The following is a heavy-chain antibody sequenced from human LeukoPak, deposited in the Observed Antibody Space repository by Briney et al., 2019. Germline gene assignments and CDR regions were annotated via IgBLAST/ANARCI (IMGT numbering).Heavy chain of an antibody. D-gene: IGHD4-17*01. CDR2: IYTSGST. CDR1: GGSISSFY. J-gene: IGHJ4*02. V-gene: IGHV4-4*07. Sequence: SETLSLTCTVSGGSISSFYWSWLRQPAGKGLEWIGRIYTSGSTNYNPSLKSRVTISVDKSKNQFSLKLSSVTAADTAVYYCASDYGDWGQGTLVTVSS. CDR3: ASDYGD.